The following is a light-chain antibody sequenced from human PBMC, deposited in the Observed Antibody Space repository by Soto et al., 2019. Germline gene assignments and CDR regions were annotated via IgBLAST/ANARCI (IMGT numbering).Light chain of an antibody. CDR3: LRFYGGTFV. CDR1: TGAVTSGHY. CDR2: ATT. J-gene: IGLJ3*02. Sequence: QAVVTQEPSLTVSPGEAVTLTGGSSTGAVTSGHYPYWFQQKPGQAPRTLIYATTNQHSWTPARFSGSLLEGKAALSLSGAQTEDEAEYYGLRFYGGTFVFGGGTKPAVL. V-gene: IGLV7-46*01.